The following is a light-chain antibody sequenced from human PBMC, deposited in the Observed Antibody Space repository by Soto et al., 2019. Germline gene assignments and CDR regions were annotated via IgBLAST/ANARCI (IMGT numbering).Light chain of an antibody. CDR2: DVT. CDR3: SSYTSSAYV. V-gene: IGLV2-14*03. J-gene: IGLJ1*01. CDR1: SSDVGGYNY. Sequence: QSALTQPASVSESPGQSITISCTGTSSDVGGYNYVSWFQQHPDRAPKLIIYDVTNRPSGISNRFSGSKSGDTASLTISGLRAEDEADYYFSSYTSSAYVFGSGTKVTVL.